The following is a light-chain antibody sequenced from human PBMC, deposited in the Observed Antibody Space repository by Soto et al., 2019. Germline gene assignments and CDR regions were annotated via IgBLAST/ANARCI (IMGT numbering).Light chain of an antibody. CDR1: QSVSSNY. V-gene: IGKV3-20*01. CDR2: GVS. Sequence: IVLTQSPGTLSLSPGERATLSCSASQSVSSNYLAWYQQKSGQAPRLLIYGVSSRATGIPDRFSGSGSGTDFTLTISRLEPEDFAVFYCLHYGTSSWTFGQGTKVEIK. CDR3: LHYGTSSWT. J-gene: IGKJ1*01.